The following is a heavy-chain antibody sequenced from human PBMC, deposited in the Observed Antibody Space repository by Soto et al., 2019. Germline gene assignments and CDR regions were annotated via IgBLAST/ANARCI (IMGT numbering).Heavy chain of an antibody. D-gene: IGHD3-9*01. Sequence: QITLKESGPTLVRPTQTLTLTCAFSGFSLSTSGVGVGWIRQPPGKALEWPAVIYWDDSKHYSPSLRSRLTITKDTSKTQVVLTMTNMDPMDTGTYYCAHKGPEDWPLDYWGQGTLVTVSS. J-gene: IGHJ4*02. CDR1: GFSLSTSGVG. CDR2: IYWDDSK. V-gene: IGHV2-5*02. CDR3: AHKGPEDWPLDY.